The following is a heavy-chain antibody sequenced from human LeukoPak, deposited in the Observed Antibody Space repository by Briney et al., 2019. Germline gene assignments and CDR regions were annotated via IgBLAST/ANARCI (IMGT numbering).Heavy chain of an antibody. D-gene: IGHD5-12*01. CDR1: GGSFSGYY. J-gene: IGHJ4*02. CDR3: ARGRRDPTWYSSYDYTFDY. V-gene: IGHV4-34*01. CDR2: INHSGST. Sequence: SETLSLTCAVYGGSFSGYYWSWIRQPPGKGMEWIGEINHSGSTNYNPSLKSRVTISVDTSKNQFSLKLSSVTAADTAVYYCARGRRDPTWYSSYDYTFDYWGQGTLVTVPS.